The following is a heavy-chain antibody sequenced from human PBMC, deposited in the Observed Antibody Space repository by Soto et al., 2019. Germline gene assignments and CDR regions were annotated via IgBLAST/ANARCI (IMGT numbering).Heavy chain of an antibody. J-gene: IGHJ3*02. CDR3: EKDPNGNYVGAFDM. D-gene: IGHD4-17*01. CDR2: ISTSGGST. Sequence: EVQLLESGGGLVQPGGSLRLSCIASGSTFTSYAMNWVRQAPGKGPEWVSGISTSGGSTYYAASVKGRFTISRDNSKNTRYRQVNSLRADDTALYCCEKDPNGNYVGAFDMRGQGTMVTVSS. V-gene: IGHV3-23*01. CDR1: GSTFTSYA.